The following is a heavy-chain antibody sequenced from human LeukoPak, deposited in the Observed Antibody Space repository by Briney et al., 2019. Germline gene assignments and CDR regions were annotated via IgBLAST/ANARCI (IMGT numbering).Heavy chain of an antibody. J-gene: IGHJ4*02. Sequence: GGSLRLSCAASGFTFSTSLMHWGRQGPGKGLVWVSRINSDGRSTDYADSVKGRFTNSRDNTKNTLYLQMNSLRVEDTAGYYCAHTVWSGNYFDYWGQGTLVTVSS. CDR2: INSDGRST. CDR3: AHTVWSGNYFDY. V-gene: IGHV3-74*01. D-gene: IGHD3-3*01. CDR1: GFTFSTSL.